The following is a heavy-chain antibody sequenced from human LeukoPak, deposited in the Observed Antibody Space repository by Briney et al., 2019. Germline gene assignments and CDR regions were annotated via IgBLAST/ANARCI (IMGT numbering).Heavy chain of an antibody. J-gene: IGHJ4*02. D-gene: IGHD2-2*01. CDR1: GGSISSYY. V-gene: IGHV3-23*01. CDR2: IVVIGGNT. CDR3: ARGHRYCSTTTCYLGDS. Sequence: ETLSLTCTVSGGSISSYYWSWIRQSPGKGLEWVSAIVVIGGNTYSADSVRGRFTISRDNSRDTLYLQMNNLRADDTAVYYCARGHRYCSTTTCYLGDSWGQGTLVTVSS.